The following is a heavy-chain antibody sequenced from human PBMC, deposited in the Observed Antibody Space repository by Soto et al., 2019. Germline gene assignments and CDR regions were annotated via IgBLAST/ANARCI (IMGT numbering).Heavy chain of an antibody. CDR2: MNPNSGNT. V-gene: IGHV1-8*01. CDR3: ARGGSGWYEDSTDWFDP. J-gene: IGHJ5*02. D-gene: IGHD6-19*01. Sequence: EASVKVSCKASGYTFTSYDINWVRQATGQGLEWMGWMNPNSGNTGYAQKFQGRVTMTRNTSISTAYMELSSLRSEDTAVYYCARGGSGWYEDSTDWFDPWGQGTLVTVSS. CDR1: GYTFTSYD.